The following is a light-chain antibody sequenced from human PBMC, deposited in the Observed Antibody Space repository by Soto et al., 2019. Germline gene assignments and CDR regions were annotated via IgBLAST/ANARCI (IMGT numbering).Light chain of an antibody. CDR3: QQYYSTPLT. Sequence: DIVMTQSPDSLAVSLGERATINCKSSQSVLYSSNNKNYLAWYQQKPGQPPKLLIHWASNRESGVPDRFSGSGSGTDFTLSISSLQAEDVAVYYCQQYYSTPLTFGGGTKVEIK. J-gene: IGKJ4*01. CDR1: QSVLYSSNNKNY. V-gene: IGKV4-1*01. CDR2: WAS.